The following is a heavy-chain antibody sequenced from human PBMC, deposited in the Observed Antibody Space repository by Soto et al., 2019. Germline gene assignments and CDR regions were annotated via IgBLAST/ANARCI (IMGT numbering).Heavy chain of an antibody. CDR1: GGTFSSYA. CDR3: ARGNKAYCGGDCYSRWFDP. V-gene: IGHV1-69*12. CDR2: IIPIFGTA. J-gene: IGHJ5*02. D-gene: IGHD2-21*02. Sequence: QVQLVQSGAEVKKPGSSVKVSCKASGGTFSSYAISWVRQAPGQGLEWMGGIIPIFGTANYAQKFQGRVTTAADESTSTAYMELSSLRSEDTAVYYCARGNKAYCGGDCYSRWFDPWGQGTLVTVSS.